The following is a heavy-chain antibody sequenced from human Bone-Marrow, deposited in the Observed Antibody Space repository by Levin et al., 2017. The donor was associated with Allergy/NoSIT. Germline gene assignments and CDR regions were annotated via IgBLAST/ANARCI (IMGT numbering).Heavy chain of an antibody. V-gene: IGHV3-7*01. CDR1: GFTFSNFY. CDR2: IKQDGREK. J-gene: IGHJ4*02. Sequence: ASVKVSCAASGFTFSNFYMSWVRQAPGKGLEWVANIKQDGREKYYVDSVKGRFTISRDNAKNSLFLQMDSLRAEDTAVYYCARARWGGYSFDYWGQGTLVTVSS. CDR3: ARARWGGYSFDY. D-gene: IGHD3-16*01.